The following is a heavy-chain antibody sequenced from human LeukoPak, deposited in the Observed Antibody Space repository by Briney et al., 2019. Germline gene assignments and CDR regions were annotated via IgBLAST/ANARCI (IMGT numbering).Heavy chain of an antibody. D-gene: IGHD6-13*01. V-gene: IGHV3-23*01. CDR3: AKRGRQQLSSYIDV. Sequence: GGSLRLSCAASGFTFSSYAMSWVRQAPGEGLEWVSAPSSSGGSTYYTDSVKGRFTISRDNSKNTLYLLMTSLGAEDTAVYYCAKRGRQQLSSYIDVWGQGTTVTVSS. CDR1: GFTFSSYA. CDR2: PSSSGGST. J-gene: IGHJ6*03.